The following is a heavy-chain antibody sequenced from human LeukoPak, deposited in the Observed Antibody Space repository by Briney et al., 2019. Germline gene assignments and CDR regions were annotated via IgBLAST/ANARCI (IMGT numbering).Heavy chain of an antibody. Sequence: GGSLRLSCAASGFTFTTYWMTWVRQAPGKGLEWVAHINQDGSEKYFVDSVKGRFTISRDNAKNSLYLQMNSLRAEDTAVYFCAKDMDTVVTTIDDWGQGALVTVS. D-gene: IGHD4-23*01. J-gene: IGHJ4*02. V-gene: IGHV3-7*03. CDR2: INQDGSEK. CDR1: GFTFTTYW. CDR3: AKDMDTVVTTIDD.